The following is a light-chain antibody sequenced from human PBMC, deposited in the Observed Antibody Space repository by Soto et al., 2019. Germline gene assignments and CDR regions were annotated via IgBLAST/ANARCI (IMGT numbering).Light chain of an antibody. V-gene: IGLV4-69*01. Sequence: QPVLTQSPSASASLGASVKLTCTLSSGHNNYAIAWHQQQPEKGPRYLMKLNNDGSHIKGDGIPDRFSGSSSGAEYYLTISSLHSEDEADYYCQTWGNGIGVFGGGTKLTVL. CDR3: QTWGNGIGV. J-gene: IGLJ3*02. CDR1: SGHNNYA. CDR2: LNNDGSH.